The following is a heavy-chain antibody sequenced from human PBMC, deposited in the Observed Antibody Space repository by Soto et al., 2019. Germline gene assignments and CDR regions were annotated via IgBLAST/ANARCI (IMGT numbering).Heavy chain of an antibody. CDR2: IIPIFGTA. CDR3: ARELLIAVAGTSVRFDP. V-gene: IGHV1-69*12. CDR1: GGTFSSYA. J-gene: IGHJ5*02. Sequence: QVQLVQSGAEVKKPGSSVKVSCKASGGTFSSYAISWVRQAPGQGLEWMGGIIPIFGTANYAQKFQGRVTITADESTSTAYMELSSLRSEDTAVYYCARELLIAVAGTSVRFDPWGQGTLVTVSS. D-gene: IGHD6-19*01.